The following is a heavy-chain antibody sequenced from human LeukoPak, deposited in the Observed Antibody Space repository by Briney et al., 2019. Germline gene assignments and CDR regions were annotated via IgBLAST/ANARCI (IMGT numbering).Heavy chain of an antibody. J-gene: IGHJ3*02. V-gene: IGHV3-66*01. CDR3: AREREDSGLAFDI. CDR2: IYSGGST. Sequence: GGSLRLSCAASGFTVGSNYMSWVRQAPGKGLEWVSVIYSGGSTYYADSVKGRFTISRDNSKNTLYLQMNSLRAEDTAVYYCAREREDSGLAFDIWGQGTMVTVSS. D-gene: IGHD6-19*01. CDR1: GFTVGSNY.